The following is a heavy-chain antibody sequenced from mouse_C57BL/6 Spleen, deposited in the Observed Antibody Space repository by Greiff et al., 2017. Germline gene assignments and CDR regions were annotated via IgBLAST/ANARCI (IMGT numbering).Heavy chain of an antibody. CDR3: AQGNYYGSRADWYFDV. D-gene: IGHD1-1*01. V-gene: IGHV3-1*01. CDR2: ISYSGST. J-gene: IGHJ1*03. Sequence: EVMLVESGPGMVKPSQSLSLTCTVTGYSITSGYDWHWIRHFPGNKLEWMGYISYSGSTNYNPSLKSRISITHDTSKNHFFLKLNSVTTEDTATYYCAQGNYYGSRADWYFDVWGTGTTVTVSS. CDR1: GYSITSGYD.